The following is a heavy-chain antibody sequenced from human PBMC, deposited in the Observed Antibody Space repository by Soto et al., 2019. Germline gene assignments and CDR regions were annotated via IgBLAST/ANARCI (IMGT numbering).Heavy chain of an antibody. CDR2: IYYSGST. CDR3: ARHAGQNYDILTGYYNVLFDY. CDR1: GGSISSYY. V-gene: IGHV4-59*08. Sequence: SETLSLTCTVSGGSISSYYWSWIRQPPGKGLEWIGYIYYSGSTNYNPSLKSRVTISVDTSKNQFSLKLSSVTAADTAVYYCARHAGQNYDILTGYYNVLFDYWGQGTLVTVSS. D-gene: IGHD3-9*01. J-gene: IGHJ4*02.